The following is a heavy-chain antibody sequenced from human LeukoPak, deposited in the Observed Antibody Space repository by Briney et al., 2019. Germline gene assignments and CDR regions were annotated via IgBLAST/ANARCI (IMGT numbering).Heavy chain of an antibody. J-gene: IGHJ6*03. CDR1: GGSFSGYY. CDR2: INHSGST. CDR3: ARVGYIYVINDWSRTGLGAYPTKYYYHMDV. D-gene: IGHD5-18*01. Sequence: SETLSLTCAVYGGSFSGYYWSWIRQPPGKGLEWIGEINHSGSTNYKPSLKSRVPISGDTSKNQLSLKLSSVTAADTAVYFCARVGYIYVINDWSRTGLGAYPTKYYYHMDVWGKGTTVTVSS. V-gene: IGHV4-34*01.